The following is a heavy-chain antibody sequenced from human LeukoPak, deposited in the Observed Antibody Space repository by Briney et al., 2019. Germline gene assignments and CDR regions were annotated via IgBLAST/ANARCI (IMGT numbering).Heavy chain of an antibody. CDR3: ARAMVRGVPFDY. CDR2: ISFDGNTK. Sequence: GGSLRLSCAASGFAFSTYAMHWVRQAPGKGLEWLAVISFDGNTKYYADSAKGRFTISRDNSRNTLYVQISSLRVEDTAVYYCARAMVRGVPFDYWGQGTLVTVSS. V-gene: IGHV3-30-3*01. CDR1: GFAFSTYA. D-gene: IGHD3-10*01. J-gene: IGHJ4*02.